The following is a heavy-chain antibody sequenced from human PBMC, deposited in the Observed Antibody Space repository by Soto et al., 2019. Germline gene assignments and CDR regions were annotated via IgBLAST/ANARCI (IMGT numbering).Heavy chain of an antibody. D-gene: IGHD1-7*01. CDR1: GGTFTKYG. CDR2: IIPMSGTP. V-gene: IGHV1-69*01. CDR3: AREDLEVLPGAVDNWHFYGMDV. Sequence: QVQLVQSGAEVKKPGSSVKVSCKASGGTFTKYGISWVRQAPGQGLEWMGGIIPMSGTPNYAQKFQGRVAMTAAESTSTGYMELTSLTSEDTAVYYCAREDLEVLPGAVDNWHFYGMDVWGQGTTVTVSS. J-gene: IGHJ6*02.